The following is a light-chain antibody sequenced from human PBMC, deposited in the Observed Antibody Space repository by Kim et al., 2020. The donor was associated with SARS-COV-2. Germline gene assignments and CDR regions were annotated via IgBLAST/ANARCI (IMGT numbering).Light chain of an antibody. J-gene: IGKJ4*01. V-gene: IGKV1-33*01. CDR1: QDISNY. CDR3: QQYDNLPT. CDR2: DAS. Sequence: SASVGDRGTITWQASQDISNYLNWYQQKPRKAPKLLIYDASNLEAGVPSRFSGSGSGTDFTFTISSLQPEDIATYYCQQYDNLPTFGGGTKVDIK.